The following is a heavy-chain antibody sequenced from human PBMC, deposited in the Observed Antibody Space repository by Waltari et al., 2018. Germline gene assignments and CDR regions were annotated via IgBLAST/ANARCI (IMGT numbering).Heavy chain of an antibody. CDR2: TSREAMHT. CDR3: ARVARRTYRSPVPGGHYYYCMDV. CDR1: GLTFSSFW. D-gene: IGHD1-1*01. V-gene: IGHV3-74*03. J-gene: IGHJ6*02. Sequence: EEQIVESGGGLVQPGDSLRMSCAASGLTFSSFWMNWVRQAPGKGPLWVSRTSREAMHTTFADSVSVRLTISRDNARNPLYLQVNSLRVEDTAVYFCARVARRTYRSPVPGGHYYYCMDVWGQGTTVTVSS.